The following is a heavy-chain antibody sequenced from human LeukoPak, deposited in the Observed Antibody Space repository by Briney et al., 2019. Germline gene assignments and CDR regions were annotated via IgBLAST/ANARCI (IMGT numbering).Heavy chain of an antibody. CDR1: GYTFTGYY. CDR3: ARDGYPNYYYMDV. CDR2: INPNSGGT. D-gene: IGHD2-2*03. V-gene: IGHV1-2*02. J-gene: IGHJ6*03. Sequence: ASVKVSCKASGYTFTGYYMHWVRQAPGQGLEWMGWINPNSGGTNYAQKFQGRVTMTRDTSISTAYMELRSLRSDDTAVYYCARDGYPNYYYMDVWGKGTTVTISS.